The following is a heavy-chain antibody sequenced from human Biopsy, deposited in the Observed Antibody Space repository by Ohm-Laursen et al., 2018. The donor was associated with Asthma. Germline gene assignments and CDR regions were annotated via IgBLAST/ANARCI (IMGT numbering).Heavy chain of an antibody. D-gene: IGHD7-27*01. Sequence: SQTLSLTCPVSGGSTSSEDYYWTWIRQPPGKGREWVGNVYSSGSTYYNPSLDSRVMISLDTSKNQFSLSLSSVTAADTAVYYCARHRNWGSFFDFWGQGSLVTVSS. CDR2: VYSSGST. CDR1: GGSTSSEDYY. CDR3: ARHRNWGSFFDF. J-gene: IGHJ4*02. V-gene: IGHV4-30-4*01.